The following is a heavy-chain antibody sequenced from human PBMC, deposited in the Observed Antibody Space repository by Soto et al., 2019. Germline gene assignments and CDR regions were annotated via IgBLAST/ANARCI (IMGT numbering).Heavy chain of an antibody. D-gene: IGHD5-12*01. V-gene: IGHV4-59*01. CDR2: IDDSGST. Sequence: PSETLSLTCSVSSGSLSNYYWSWIRQPPGKGLQWVGYIDDSGSTNYNPSLKSRVIISADTSKNQFSLKLSSVTAADTAVYYCARLSYSGYDSNWFDPWGQGTLVTVSS. CDR1: SGSLSNYY. J-gene: IGHJ5*02. CDR3: ARLSYSGYDSNWFDP.